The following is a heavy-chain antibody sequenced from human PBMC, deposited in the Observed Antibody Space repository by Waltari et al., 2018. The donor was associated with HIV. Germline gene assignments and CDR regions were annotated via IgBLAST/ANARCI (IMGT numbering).Heavy chain of an antibody. CDR2: IDYTGRA. J-gene: IGHJ5*02. CDR3: ARVVASAGLRFDR. CDR1: GDSVGSGRYY. D-gene: IGHD2-21*01. V-gene: IGHV4-61*03. Sequence: QVQLQESGPGLVKPSETLSLTCSASGDSVGSGRYYWSWMRQPPGKGLEWIGNIDYTGRANYNPSLKTRVTISADTSKNHLSLKLTSVTAGDTAIYYCARVVASAGLRFDRWGQGSLVTVSS.